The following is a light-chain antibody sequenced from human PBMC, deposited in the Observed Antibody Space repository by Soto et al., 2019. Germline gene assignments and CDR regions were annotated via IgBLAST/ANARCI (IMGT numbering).Light chain of an antibody. CDR1: SSNMGSNT. CDR2: TND. Sequence: QSVLTQPPSASGTPEQRVTISCYGSSSNMGSNTVHWFQQFPGTAPRLLISTNDQRPSGVPDRFIGSNSGTSASLAISGLQFEDEADYYCAVWDDRLNGHVFGTGTKVTVL. CDR3: AVWDDRLNGHV. J-gene: IGLJ1*01. V-gene: IGLV1-44*01.